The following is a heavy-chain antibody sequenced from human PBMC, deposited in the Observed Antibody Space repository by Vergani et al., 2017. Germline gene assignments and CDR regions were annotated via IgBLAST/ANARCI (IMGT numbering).Heavy chain of an antibody. CDR3: ARVKGAYCGGDCYSGHFDY. CDR2: IYHSGST. D-gene: IGHD2-21*02. J-gene: IGHJ4*02. Sequence: QVQLQESGPGLVKPSETLSLTCTVSGYSISSGYYWGWIRQPPGKRLEWIGSIYHSGSTYYNPSLKSRVTISVDTSKNQFSLKLSSVTAADTAVYYCARVKGAYCGGDCYSGHFDYWGQGTLVTVSS. V-gene: IGHV4-38-2*02. CDR1: GYSISSGYY.